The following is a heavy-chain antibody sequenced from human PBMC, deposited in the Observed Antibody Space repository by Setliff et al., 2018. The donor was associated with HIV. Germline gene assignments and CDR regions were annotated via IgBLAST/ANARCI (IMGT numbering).Heavy chain of an antibody. D-gene: IGHD3-22*01. Sequence: SLTCTVSGGSVNDFYCNWIRQPPGKGPEWIGYIHSSGSTIYNPSLKSRITISLDTSKEQFSLELSSATAADTAVYYCARVGVYYDNIGYYYYYFDSWGRGTLVTVSS. V-gene: IGHV4-59*02. CDR3: ARVGVYYDNIGYYYYYFDS. J-gene: IGHJ4*02. CDR1: GGSVNDFY. CDR2: IHSSGST.